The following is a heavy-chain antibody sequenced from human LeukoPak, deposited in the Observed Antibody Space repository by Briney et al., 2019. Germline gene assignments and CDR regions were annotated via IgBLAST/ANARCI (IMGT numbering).Heavy chain of an antibody. J-gene: IGHJ4*02. D-gene: IGHD3-10*01. CDR3: AKGRWALFDC. V-gene: IGHV6-1*01. Sequence: SQTLSLTCDISGDSVSINSAAWNWVRQSLSRGLEWQGRTYYRSKWYNDYAVSLKSRMTINADTSKNQFSLQLNSVTPEDTAVYYCAKGRWALFDCWGQGTLVIVSS. CDR1: GDSVSINSAA. CDR2: TYYRSKWYN.